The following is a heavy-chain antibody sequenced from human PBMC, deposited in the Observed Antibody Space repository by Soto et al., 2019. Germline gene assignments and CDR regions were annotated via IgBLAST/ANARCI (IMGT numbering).Heavy chain of an antibody. V-gene: IGHV1-18*01. J-gene: IGHJ3*02. CDR2: ISAYNGNT. D-gene: IGHD3-22*01. CDR1: GYTFTSYG. Sequence: ASVKVSCKASGYTFTSYGISWVRQAPGQGLEWMGWISAYNGNTNYAQKLQGRVTMTTDTSTSTAYMELRSLRSDDTAVYYCARDNVRRHYGSSGYPDAFDICGQRTMVTVSS. CDR3: ARDNVRRHYGSSGYPDAFDI.